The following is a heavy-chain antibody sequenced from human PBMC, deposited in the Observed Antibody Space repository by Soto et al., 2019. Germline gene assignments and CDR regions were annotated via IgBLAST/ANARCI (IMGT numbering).Heavy chain of an antibody. V-gene: IGHV3-23*01. CDR2: ISGSGGST. Sequence: EVQLLESGGGLVQPGGSLRLSCAASGFTFSSYAMSWVRQAPGKGLEWVSAISGSGGSTYYADSVKGRFTISRDNSKNMLYLQMNSLRAEDTAVYYCAKGPTVTTVYYYYGMDVWGQGTTVTVSS. CDR1: GFTFSSYA. D-gene: IGHD4-17*01. J-gene: IGHJ6*02. CDR3: AKGPTVTTVYYYYGMDV.